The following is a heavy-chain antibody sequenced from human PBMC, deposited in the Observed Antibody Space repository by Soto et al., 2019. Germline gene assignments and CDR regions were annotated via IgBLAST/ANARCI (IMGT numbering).Heavy chain of an antibody. Sequence: ASVKVSCKASGDTFTSYYMHWVRQAPGQGLEWMGIINPSGGSTSYAQKFQGRVTMTRDTSTSTVYMELSSLRSDDTAVYYCARRVVVVVAATDPREPEDEVCAFYICAQGTMVTVS. CDR3: ARRVVVVVAATDPREPEDEVCAFYI. V-gene: IGHV1-46*01. D-gene: IGHD2-15*01. CDR1: GDTFTSYY. J-gene: IGHJ3*02. CDR2: INPSGGST.